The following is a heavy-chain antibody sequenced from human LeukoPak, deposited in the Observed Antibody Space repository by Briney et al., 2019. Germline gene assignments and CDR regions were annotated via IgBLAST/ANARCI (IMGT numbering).Heavy chain of an antibody. V-gene: IGHV4-30-2*01. CDR2: IYHSGST. J-gene: IGHJ6*02. CDR1: GGSISSGGYS. D-gene: IGHD5-18*01. CDR3: ARVEFVDTAMVDPPSLGMDV. Sequence: SETLSLTCAVSGGSISSGGYSWSWIRQPPGKGLEWIGYIYHSGSTYYNPSLKSRVTISVDTSKNQFSLKLSSVTAADTAVYYCARVEFVDTAMVDPPSLGMDVWGQGTTVTVSS.